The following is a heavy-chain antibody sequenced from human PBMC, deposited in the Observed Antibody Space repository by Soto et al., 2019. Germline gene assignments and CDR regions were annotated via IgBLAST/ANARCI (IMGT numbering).Heavy chain of an antibody. V-gene: IGHV5-51*01. CDR3: ARSVTTGYYYYGMDV. CDR2: IYPGDSDT. Sequence: YWSWIRQPPGKGLEWMGIIYPGDSDTRYSPSFQGQVTISADKSISTAYLQWSSLKASDTAMYHCARSVTTGYYYYGMDVWGQGSTVTVSS. D-gene: IGHD4-17*01. CDR1: YW. J-gene: IGHJ6*02.